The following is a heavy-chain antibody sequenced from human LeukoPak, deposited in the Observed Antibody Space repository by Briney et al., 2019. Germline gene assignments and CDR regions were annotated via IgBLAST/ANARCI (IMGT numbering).Heavy chain of an antibody. Sequence: GGSLRLSCAASGFTFSSYAMSWVRQAPGKGLEWVSAISGSGGSTYHADSVKGRFTISRDNSKNTLYLQMNSLRAEDTAVYYCAKVKYYYDSSGYSKYYFDYWGQGTLVTVSS. J-gene: IGHJ4*02. CDR3: AKVKYYYDSSGYSKYYFDY. CDR2: ISGSGGST. CDR1: GFTFSSYA. V-gene: IGHV3-23*01. D-gene: IGHD3-22*01.